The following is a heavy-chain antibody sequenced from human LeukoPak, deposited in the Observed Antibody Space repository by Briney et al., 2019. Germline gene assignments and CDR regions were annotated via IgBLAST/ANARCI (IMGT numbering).Heavy chain of an antibody. CDR1: GGSFSGYY. V-gene: IGHV4-34*01. J-gene: IGHJ4*02. Sequence: SETLSLTCTIHGGSFSGYYWSWIRQVPGKGLEWIGEITDTGSTDYSPSLKGRVTMSIDTSKNQHSLSLTSVTAADTAVYFCGKGGPTKSGRFSYWGRGTPVTVSS. CDR3: GKGGPTKSGRFSY. D-gene: IGHD2-8*01. CDR2: ITDTGST.